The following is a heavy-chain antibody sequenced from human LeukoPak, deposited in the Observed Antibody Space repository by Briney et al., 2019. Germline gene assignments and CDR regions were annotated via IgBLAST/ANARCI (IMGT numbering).Heavy chain of an antibody. V-gene: IGHV3-7*03. Sequence: GGSLRLSCAASGFTFSSYWMSWVRQAPGKGLEWVANIKQDGSEKYYVDSVKGRFTISRDNAKNSLYLQMNSLRAEDTALYYCARVVTIVGATSAFDIWGQGTMVTVSS. D-gene: IGHD1-26*01. CDR2: IKQDGSEK. CDR3: ARVVTIVGATSAFDI. CDR1: GFTFSSYW. J-gene: IGHJ3*02.